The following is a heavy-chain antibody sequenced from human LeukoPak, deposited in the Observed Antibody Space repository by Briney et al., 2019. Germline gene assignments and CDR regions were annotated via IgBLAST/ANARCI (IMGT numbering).Heavy chain of an antibody. V-gene: IGHV3-21*01. D-gene: IGHD5-18*01. CDR1: GFTFSNYE. CDR3: ARERDTAMVPFDY. CDR2: ISSSSSYI. J-gene: IGHJ4*02. Sequence: GGSLRLSCAASGFTFSNYEMNWVRQAPGKGLEWVSSISSSSSYIYYADSVKGRFTISRDNAKNSLYLQMNSLRAEDTAVYYCARERDTAMVPFDYWGQGTLVTVSS.